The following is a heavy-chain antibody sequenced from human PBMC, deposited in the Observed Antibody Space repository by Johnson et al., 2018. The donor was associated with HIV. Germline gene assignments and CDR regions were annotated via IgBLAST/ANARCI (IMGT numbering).Heavy chain of an antibody. CDR1: GFTFSTSW. V-gene: IGHV3-7*05. CDR2: INQDGVEK. J-gene: IGHJ3*02. D-gene: IGHD1-1*01. CDR3: GRDGSNFGAFDI. Sequence: VQLVESGGGLVQPGGSLRLSCAASGFTFSTSWMSWVRQAPGKGLGWVANINQDGVEKYYVDSVKGRFTISRDNATNSLFLQMNIVRDEDTAVYYCGRDGSNFGAFDIWGQGTMVTVSS.